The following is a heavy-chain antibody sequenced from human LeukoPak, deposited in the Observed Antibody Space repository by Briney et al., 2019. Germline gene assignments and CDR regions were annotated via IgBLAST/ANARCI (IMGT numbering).Heavy chain of an antibody. D-gene: IGHD5-24*01. CDR1: GGTFSSYA. J-gene: IGHJ3*02. CDR3: ARQGGRRWLQLNAFDI. V-gene: IGHV1-69*05. CDR2: IIPIFGTA. Sequence: SVKVSCKASGGTFSSYAISWVRQAPGQGLEWMGGIIPIFGTANYAQKFQGRVTITTDESTSTAYMELSSLRSEDTAVYYCARQGGRRWLQLNAFDIWGQGTMVTVSS.